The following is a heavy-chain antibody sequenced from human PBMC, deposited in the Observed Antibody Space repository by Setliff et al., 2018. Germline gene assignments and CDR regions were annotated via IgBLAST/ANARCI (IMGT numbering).Heavy chain of an antibody. Sequence: SETLSLTCAAYGGTFSDYYWTWIRQPPGKGLEWIGEINHRGSTNYNPSLKSRATISIDTSKDQFSLKLISMSAADTAVHFCARGRNIAARLLDSWGQGALVTVSS. CDR2: INHRGST. CDR1: GGTFSDYY. J-gene: IGHJ4*02. CDR3: ARGRNIAARLLDS. D-gene: IGHD6-6*01. V-gene: IGHV4-34*01.